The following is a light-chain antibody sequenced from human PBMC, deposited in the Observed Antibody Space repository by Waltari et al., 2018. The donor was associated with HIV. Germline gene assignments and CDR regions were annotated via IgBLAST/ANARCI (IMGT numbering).Light chain of an antibody. CDR1: QSIITY. Sequence: DINMTQSPSSLSASVGDRVTITCRASQSIITYLNWYHQSPGKAPTLLIFGASTLHDGVSSRFSGSGSETDFTFSIAGLQREDSGTYFCQQTFSPPRRFGPGT. V-gene: IGKV1-39*01. J-gene: IGKJ2*01. CDR2: GAS. CDR3: QQTFSPPRR.